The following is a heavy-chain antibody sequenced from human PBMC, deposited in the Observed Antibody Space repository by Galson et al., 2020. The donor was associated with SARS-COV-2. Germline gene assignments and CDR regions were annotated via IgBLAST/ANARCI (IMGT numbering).Heavy chain of an antibody. CDR2: INNRDTT. D-gene: IGHD5-18*01. Sequence: GESLKISCAASGFTFSTYAMSWVRQAPGKGLEWVSAINNRDTTWYTDSVKARFTISRDNSKNTLYLQMNSLRAEDTAIYYCVRAGGYSYGAAFDFWGQGTMVTVSS. CDR3: VRAGGYSYGAAFDF. J-gene: IGHJ3*01. CDR1: GFTFSTYA. V-gene: IGHV3-23*01.